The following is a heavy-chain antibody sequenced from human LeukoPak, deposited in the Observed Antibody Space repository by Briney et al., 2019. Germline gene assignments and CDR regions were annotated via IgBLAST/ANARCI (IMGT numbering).Heavy chain of an antibody. Sequence: PSETLSLTCTVYGDSVTSGGFYWAWLRQPPGRGLEWIATVYYTGSTYYNPSLNSRVTISIDTSKNHFSLKLRSVVAPDTAVYYCERHSGSGSLSRPFDPWGQGTLVTVSS. J-gene: IGHJ5*02. CDR3: ERHSGSGSLSRPFDP. V-gene: IGHV4-39*02. CDR1: GDSVTSGGFY. D-gene: IGHD3-10*01. CDR2: VYYTGST.